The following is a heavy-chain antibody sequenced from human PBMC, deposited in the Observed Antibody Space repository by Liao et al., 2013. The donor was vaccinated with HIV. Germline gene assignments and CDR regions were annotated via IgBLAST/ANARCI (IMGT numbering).Heavy chain of an antibody. CDR3: ARAAVVPAAIEQVDY. J-gene: IGHJ4*02. CDR2: INHSGST. CDR1: GGSLSRDY. Sequence: QVQLQESGPGLVKPSETLSLSCTVSGGSLSRDYWSWIRQPAGQGLEWIGEINHSGSTNYNPSLKSRVTISVDTSKNQFSLKLSSVTAADTAVYYCARAAVVPAAIEQVDYWGQGTLVTVSS. D-gene: IGHD2-2*01. V-gene: IGHV4-34*10.